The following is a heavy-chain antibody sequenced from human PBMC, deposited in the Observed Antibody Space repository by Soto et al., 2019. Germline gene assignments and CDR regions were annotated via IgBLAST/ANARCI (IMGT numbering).Heavy chain of an antibody. D-gene: IGHD2-15*01. V-gene: IGHV3-21*01. CDR3: ARDLSGCSGGSCYSARFDY. Sequence: GGSLRLSCAASGFTFSSYSKNWVRQAPGKGLEWVSSISCSTSYIYYADSVKGRFTISRDNAKNSLYLQMNSLRAEDTAVYYCARDLSGCSGGSCYSARFDYWGQGTLVTVSS. CDR1: GFTFSSYS. J-gene: IGHJ4*02. CDR2: ISCSTSYI.